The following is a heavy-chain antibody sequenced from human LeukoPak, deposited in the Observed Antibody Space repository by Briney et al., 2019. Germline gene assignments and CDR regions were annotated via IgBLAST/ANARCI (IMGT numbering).Heavy chain of an antibody. V-gene: IGHV3-11*03. D-gene: IGHD4/OR15-4a*01. CDR3: VSFYYSAFFDY. CDR1: GFTFSDYY. CDR2: ISGTNSYT. Sequence: PGGSLRLSCAASGFTFSDYYMTWIRQAPQQGLEWVSYISGTNSYTNYADSVKDRFTISRDNAKNSLYLQMNSLRDEDTAVYYCVSFYYSAFFDYWGQGTLVTVSS. J-gene: IGHJ4*02.